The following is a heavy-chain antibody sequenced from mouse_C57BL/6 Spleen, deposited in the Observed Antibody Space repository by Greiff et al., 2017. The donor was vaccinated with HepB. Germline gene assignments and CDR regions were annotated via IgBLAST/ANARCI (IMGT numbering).Heavy chain of an antibody. V-gene: IGHV5-4*01. CDR3: ARDATTVVSYYFDY. Sequence: EVQRVESGGGLVKPGGSLKLSCAASGFTFSSYAMSWVRQTPEKRLEWVATISDGGSYTYYPDNVKGRFTISRDNAKNNLYLQMSHLKSEDTAMYYCARDATTVVSYYFDYWGQGTTLTVSS. CDR1: GFTFSSYA. CDR2: ISDGGSYT. D-gene: IGHD1-1*01. J-gene: IGHJ2*01.